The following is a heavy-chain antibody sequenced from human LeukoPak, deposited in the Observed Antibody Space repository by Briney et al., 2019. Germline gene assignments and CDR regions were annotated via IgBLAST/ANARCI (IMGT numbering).Heavy chain of an antibody. J-gene: IGHJ4*02. Sequence: QAGGTLRLSCAASGFTFSSYGMSWVRQAPGKGPEWVSAISGSGGSTYYADSVKGRFTISRDNSKNTLCLQMNSLRAEDTAVYYCAKDFVGGVVGASDYWGQGTLVTVSS. V-gene: IGHV3-23*01. CDR3: AKDFVGGVVGASDY. CDR1: GFTFSSYG. CDR2: ISGSGGST. D-gene: IGHD1-26*01.